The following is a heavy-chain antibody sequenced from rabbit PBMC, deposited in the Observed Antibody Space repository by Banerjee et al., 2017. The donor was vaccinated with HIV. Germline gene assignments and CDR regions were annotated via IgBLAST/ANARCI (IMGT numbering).Heavy chain of an antibody. CDR1: GFSFSNKAV. CDR3: ARELDGVIGWNFGW. V-gene: IGHV1S45*01. J-gene: IGHJ2*01. D-gene: IGHD4-1*01. Sequence: QEQLVESGGGLVQPEGSLTLTCKASGFSFSNKAVMCWVRQAPGKGLEWIACINAVTGKAVYASWAKGRFTFSKTSSTTVTLQMTSLTAADTSTYFCARELDGVIGWNFGWRGPGTLVTVS. CDR2: INAVTGKA.